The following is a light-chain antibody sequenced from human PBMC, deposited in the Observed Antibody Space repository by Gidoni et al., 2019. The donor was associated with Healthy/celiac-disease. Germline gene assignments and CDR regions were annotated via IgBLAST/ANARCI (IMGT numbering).Light chain of an antibody. CDR1: QSVSSY. V-gene: IGKV3-20*01. J-gene: IGKJ1*01. Sequence: EIVLTQSPGTLYLSPGESATLSCRASQSVSSYLAWYQQKPGQAPNRATGIPDRFSGSGSGTDFTLTISRLEPEDFAVYYCQQYLSFWTFGQGTKVEIK. CDR3: QQYLSFWT.